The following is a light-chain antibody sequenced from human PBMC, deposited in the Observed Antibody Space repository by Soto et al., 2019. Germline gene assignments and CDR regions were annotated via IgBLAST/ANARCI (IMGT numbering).Light chain of an antibody. CDR2: AAS. Sequence: DIQITQSPSSLSASVGDRVTIPCQASQDISNYLNWIQQKPGKATKLLIYAASNLQSGVPSRFSGSGSGTDFTLTISSLQPEDFADYYCQQANSFHRITFGQGTRLEIK. V-gene: IGKV1-12*01. CDR3: QQANSFHRIT. J-gene: IGKJ5*01. CDR1: QDISNY.